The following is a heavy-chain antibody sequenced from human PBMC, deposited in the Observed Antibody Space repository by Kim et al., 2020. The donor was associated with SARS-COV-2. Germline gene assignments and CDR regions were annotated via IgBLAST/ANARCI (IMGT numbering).Heavy chain of an antibody. V-gene: IGHV3-48*03. J-gene: IGHJ4*02. D-gene: IGHD3-16*01. CDR3: ARDDWVWEERSPYFDY. Sequence: GGSLRLSCAASGFTFSSYEMNWVRQAPGKGLEWVSYISSSGSTIYYADSVKGRFTISRDNAKNSLYLQMNSLRAEDTAVYYCARDDWVWEERSPYFDYWGQGTLVTVSS. CDR2: ISSSGSTI. CDR1: GFTFSSYE.